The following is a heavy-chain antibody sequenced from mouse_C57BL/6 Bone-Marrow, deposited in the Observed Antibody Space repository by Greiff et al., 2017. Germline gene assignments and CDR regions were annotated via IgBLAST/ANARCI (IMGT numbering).Heavy chain of an antibody. D-gene: IGHD2-1*01. Sequence: VKLQQSGPGLVQPSQSLSITCTVSGFSLTSYGVHWVRQSPGKGLEWLGVIWGGGSKDYNAAFISRLSISKDNSKSQVFFKMNSLQPDDTAIYYCARLLWYHYYAMDYWGQGTSVTVSS. CDR1: GFSLTSYG. J-gene: IGHJ4*01. CDR2: IWGGGSK. V-gene: IGHV2-2*01. CDR3: ARLLWYHYYAMDY.